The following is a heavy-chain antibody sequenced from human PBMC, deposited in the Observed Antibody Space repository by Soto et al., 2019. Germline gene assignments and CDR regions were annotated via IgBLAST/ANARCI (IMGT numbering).Heavy chain of an antibody. J-gene: IGHJ5*02. CDR3: ARDPSGVITSNYYGSGSYWSQGWFDP. CDR2: INPNSGGT. CDR1: GYTFTGYY. Sequence: GASVKVSCKASGYTFTGYYMHWVRQAPGQGLEWMGWINPNSGGTNYAQKFQGWVTMTRDTSISTAYMELSRLRSDDTAVYYCARDPSGVITSNYYGSGSYWSQGWFDPWGQGTLVTVSS. D-gene: IGHD3-10*01. V-gene: IGHV1-2*04.